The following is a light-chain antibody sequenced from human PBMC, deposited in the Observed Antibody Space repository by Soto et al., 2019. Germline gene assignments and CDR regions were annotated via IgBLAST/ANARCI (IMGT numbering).Light chain of an antibody. CDR3: SSLTTSNTYV. Sequence: QSALTQPASVSGSLGQSITIPCTGTSTDIGYYNYVFWLQQHPGKAPKLVIFEVTHRPSGISDRFSGSKSGNTASLTISGLQAEDEGHYYCSSLTTSNTYVFGSGTKVTVL. CDR2: EVT. CDR1: STDIGYYNY. V-gene: IGLV2-14*01. J-gene: IGLJ1*01.